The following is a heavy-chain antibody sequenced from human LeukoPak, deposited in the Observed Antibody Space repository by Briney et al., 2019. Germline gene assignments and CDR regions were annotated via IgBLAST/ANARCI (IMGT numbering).Heavy chain of an antibody. V-gene: IGHV3-30*05. Sequence: GRSLRLSCAASGFTFKTSGMHWVRQAPGKGLEWVSIISYDGLNTYYTDSVRGRFTVSRDNSQNTLFLQMNSLRPEGTALYYCAKDRRSDSGYPDHWGQGTLVIVSS. CDR2: ISYDGLNT. J-gene: IGHJ4*02. CDR3: AKDRRSDSGYPDH. CDR1: GFTFKTSG. D-gene: IGHD5-12*01.